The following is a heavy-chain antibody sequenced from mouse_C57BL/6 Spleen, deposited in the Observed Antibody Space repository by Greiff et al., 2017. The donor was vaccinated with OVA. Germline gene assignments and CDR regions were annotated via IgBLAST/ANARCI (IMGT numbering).Heavy chain of an antibody. Sequence: EVQLQQSGPGLVKPSQSLSLTCSVTGYSITSGYYWNWLRQFPGNKLEWMGYISYDGSNNYNPSLKNRISITRDTSKNQFFLKLNSVTTEDTATYYCARGLLREFDYWGQGTTLTVSS. V-gene: IGHV3-6*01. CDR3: ARGLLREFDY. D-gene: IGHD1-1*01. CDR1: GYSITSGYY. J-gene: IGHJ2*01. CDR2: ISYDGSN.